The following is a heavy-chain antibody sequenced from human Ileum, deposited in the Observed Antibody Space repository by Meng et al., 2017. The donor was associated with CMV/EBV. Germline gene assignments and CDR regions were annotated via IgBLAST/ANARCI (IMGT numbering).Heavy chain of an antibody. Sequence: ASVKVSCKASGYTFTSYDINWVRQATGQGLEWMGWMNPNSGNTGYAQKFQGRVTMTRNTSISTAYMELSSLRSEDTAVYHCARGGFYGRRYCSSTSCYTWFDPWGQGTLVTVSS. CDR3: ARGGFYGRRYCSSTSCYTWFDP. CDR2: MNPNSGNT. V-gene: IGHV1-8*01. J-gene: IGHJ5*02. CDR1: GYTFTSYD. D-gene: IGHD2-2*02.